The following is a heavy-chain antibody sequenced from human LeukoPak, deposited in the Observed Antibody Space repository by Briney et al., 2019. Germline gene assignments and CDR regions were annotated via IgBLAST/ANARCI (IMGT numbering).Heavy chain of an antibody. V-gene: IGHV1-69*13. D-gene: IGHD3-3*01. J-gene: IGHJ3*02. Sequence: SVKVSCRASGGTFSSYAISWVRQAPGQGLEWMGGIIPIFGTANYAQKFQGRATITADESTSTAYMELSSLRSEDTAVYYCARDRVGRIVLRFLEWLSVDAFDIWGQGTMVTISS. CDR3: ARDRVGRIVLRFLEWLSVDAFDI. CDR2: IIPIFGTA. CDR1: GGTFSSYA.